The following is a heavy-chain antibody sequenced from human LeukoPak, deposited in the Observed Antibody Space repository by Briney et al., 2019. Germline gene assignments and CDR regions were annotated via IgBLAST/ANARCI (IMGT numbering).Heavy chain of an antibody. CDR3: ARGAPYCSGGSCYDAVDY. J-gene: IGHJ4*02. V-gene: IGHV4-59*01. Sequence: PSETLSLTCTVSGGSISSYYWSWIRQPPGKGLEWIGYIYYSGSTNYNPSLKSRVTISVDTSKNQFSLKLSSVTAADTAVYYCARGAPYCSGGSCYDAVDYWGQGTLVTVSS. CDR2: IYYSGST. D-gene: IGHD2-15*01. CDR1: GGSISSYY.